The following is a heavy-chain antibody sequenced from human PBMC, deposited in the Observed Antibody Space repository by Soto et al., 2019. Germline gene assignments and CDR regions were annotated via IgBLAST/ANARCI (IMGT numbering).Heavy chain of an antibody. Sequence: ASVKVSCKACGYRFTTFYIHWVRQAPGEGLEWMGRMNLDTGGTTYAQKFQGRVTMTRDTSISTAYMEVTNLKSDDTAVYYCATVGNFAFRGYSCGFDFWGQGTLVTDSP. CDR3: ATVGNFAFRGYSCGFDF. D-gene: IGHD5-18*01. CDR1: GYRFTTFY. V-gene: IGHV1-2*06. CDR2: MNLDTGGT. J-gene: IGHJ4*02.